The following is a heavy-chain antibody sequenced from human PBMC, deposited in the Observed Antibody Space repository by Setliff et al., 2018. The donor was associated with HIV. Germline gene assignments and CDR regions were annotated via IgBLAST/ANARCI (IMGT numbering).Heavy chain of an antibody. CDR2: IIPIFATA. V-gene: IGHV1-69*05. Sequence: GASVKVSCKASGYTFTNYFVHWVRQAPGQGLEWMGGIIPIFATANYAQKFQGRVTINTDESTSTAYMEVTSLTSEDTAVYYCTRASGFGELLHGFDIWGQGTMVTVSS. CDR1: GYTFTNYF. J-gene: IGHJ3*02. CDR3: TRASGFGELLHGFDI. D-gene: IGHD3-10*01.